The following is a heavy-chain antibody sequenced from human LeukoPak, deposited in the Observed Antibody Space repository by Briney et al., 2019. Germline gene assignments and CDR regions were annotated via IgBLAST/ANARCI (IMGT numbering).Heavy chain of an antibody. CDR3: AKGGSSSWSESDY. D-gene: IGHD6-13*01. J-gene: IGHJ4*02. V-gene: IGHV3-7*03. Sequence: PGGSLRLSCAASGFTFSSYWMSWVRQAPGEGLEWVANIKQDGSEKYYVDSVKGRFTISRDNAKNSLYLQMNSLRAEDTALYYCAKGGSSSWSESDYWGQGTLVTVSS. CDR1: GFTFSSYW. CDR2: IKQDGSEK.